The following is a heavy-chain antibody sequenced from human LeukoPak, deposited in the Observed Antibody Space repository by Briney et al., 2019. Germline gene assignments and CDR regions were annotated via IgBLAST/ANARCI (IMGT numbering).Heavy chain of an antibody. D-gene: IGHD3-10*01. J-gene: IGHJ5*02. V-gene: IGHV4-59*01. CDR2: IYYSGST. CDR3: ARSTMVRGNSPVRFDP. Sequence: SETLSLTCTVPGGSISSYYWSWIRQPPGKGLEWIGYIYYSGSTNYNPSLKSRVTISVDTSKNQFSLKLSSVTAADTAVYYCARSTMVRGNSPVRFDPWGQGTLVTVSS. CDR1: GGSISSYY.